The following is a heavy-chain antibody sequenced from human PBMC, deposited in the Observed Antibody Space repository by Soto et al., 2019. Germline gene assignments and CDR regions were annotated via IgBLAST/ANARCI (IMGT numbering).Heavy chain of an antibody. CDR1: GASISSGDYY. J-gene: IGHJ6*02. CDR2: IYHSGTT. Sequence: PSETLSLTCTVSGASISSGDYYWSWIRQSPGKGLEYIGYIYHSGTTYYNPSLKSRVIMSLDTSKNQFSLKLTSVTAADTAVYYCARAWHYYYYGLDVWGQGTTVTVSS. V-gene: IGHV4-30-4*01. D-gene: IGHD5-12*01. CDR3: ARAWHYYYYGLDV.